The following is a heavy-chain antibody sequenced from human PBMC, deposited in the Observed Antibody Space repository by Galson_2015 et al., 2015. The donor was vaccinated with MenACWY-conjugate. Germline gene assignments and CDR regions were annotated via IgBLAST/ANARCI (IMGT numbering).Heavy chain of an antibody. D-gene: IGHD5-18*01. CDR1: GFTFSTYR. Sequence: SLRLSCAASGFTFSTYRMNWVRQAPGKGLEWVSYISSSSSTIYYADSVKGRFTISRDNAKNSLYLQMNTLRDEDTAVYYCARVPGYSYAYNSQNCFDYWGQGTLVTVSS. V-gene: IGHV3-48*02. CDR2: ISSSSSTI. CDR3: ARVPGYSYAYNSQNCFDY. J-gene: IGHJ4*02.